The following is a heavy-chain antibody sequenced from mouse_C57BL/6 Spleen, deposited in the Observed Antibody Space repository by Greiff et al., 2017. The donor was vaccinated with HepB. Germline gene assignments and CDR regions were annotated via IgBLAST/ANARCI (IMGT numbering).Heavy chain of an antibody. Sequence: VQLQQSGPELVKPGASVKISCKASGYAFSSSWMNWVKQRPGKGLEWIGRIYPGDGDTNYNGKFEGKATLTADTSSSTAYMQLSSLTSEDSAVYFCASGDWNSNYVNWYFDVWGKGTTVTVSS. V-gene: IGHV1-82*01. CDR3: ASGDWNSNYVNWYFDV. J-gene: IGHJ1*03. CDR2: IYPGDGDT. D-gene: IGHD2-5*01. CDR1: GYAFSSSW.